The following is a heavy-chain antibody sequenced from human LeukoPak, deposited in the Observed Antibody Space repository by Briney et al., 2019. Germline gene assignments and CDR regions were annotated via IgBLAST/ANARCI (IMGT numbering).Heavy chain of an antibody. D-gene: IGHD2-15*01. CDR2: ISGSGGST. CDR1: GFTFSSYA. Sequence: PGGSLRLSCAASGFTFSSYAMSWVRQAPGKGLEWVSAISGSGGSTYYADSVKGRFTISRDNSRNTLYLQMNSLRAEDTAVYYCAKVWGVVAARVFHFDYWGQGTLVTVSS. V-gene: IGHV3-23*01. J-gene: IGHJ4*02. CDR3: AKVWGVVAARVFHFDY.